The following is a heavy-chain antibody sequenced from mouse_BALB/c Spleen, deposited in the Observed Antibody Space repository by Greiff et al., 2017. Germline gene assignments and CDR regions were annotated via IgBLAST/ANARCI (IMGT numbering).Heavy chain of an antibody. D-gene: IGHD2-1*01. V-gene: IGHV10-1*02. CDR3: VLYYGNYYAMDY. J-gene: IGHJ4*01. CDR1: GFTFNTYA. CDR2: IRSKSNNYAT. Sequence: EVKVVESGGGLVQPKGSLKLSCAASGFTFNTYAMNWVRQAPGKGLEWVARIRSKSNNYATYYADSVKDRFTISRDDSQSMLYLQMNNLKTEDTAMYYCVLYYGNYYAMDYWGQGTSVTVSS.